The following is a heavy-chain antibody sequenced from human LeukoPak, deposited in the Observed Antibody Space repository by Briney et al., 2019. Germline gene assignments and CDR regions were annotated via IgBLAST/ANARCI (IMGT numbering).Heavy chain of an antibody. V-gene: IGHV3-30*02. CDR2: IRYDGSNK. J-gene: IGHJ3*02. CDR3: AKDLGNGPDALDI. D-gene: IGHD7-27*01. Sequence: GGSLRLSCAASGFIFSSYGMHWVRQAPGKGLEWVAFIRYDGSNKYYADSVKGRFTISRDNSKNTLYLQMNSLRAEDTAVYYCAKDLGNGPDALDIWGQGTMVTVSS. CDR1: GFIFSSYG.